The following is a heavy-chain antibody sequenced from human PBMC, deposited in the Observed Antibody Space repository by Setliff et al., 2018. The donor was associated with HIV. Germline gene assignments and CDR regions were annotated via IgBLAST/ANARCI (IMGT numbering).Heavy chain of an antibody. CDR3: ARGRGSSWPRAGTKHDAFDI. CDR1: GGSIISDIFY. V-gene: IGHV4-39*02. Sequence: PSETLSLTCSVSGGSIISDIFYWGWIRQPPGKGLEWIGSIYPGSTKCNPSLRSRLTISLDSPTNQFSVTLSSVTAADTAMYYCARGRGSSWPRAGTKHDAFDIWGQGTMVTVSS. J-gene: IGHJ3*02. D-gene: IGHD6-13*01. CDR2: IYPGST.